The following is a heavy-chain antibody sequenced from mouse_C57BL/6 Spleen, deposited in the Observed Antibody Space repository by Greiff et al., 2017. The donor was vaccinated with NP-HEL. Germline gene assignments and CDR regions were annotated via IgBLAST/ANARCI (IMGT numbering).Heavy chain of an antibody. CDR2: IDPSDSYT. CDR1: GYTFTSYW. CDR3: ARTGDY. V-gene: IGHV1-69*01. Sequence: QVQLQQPGAELVMPGASVKLSCKASGYTFTSYWMHWVKQRPGQGLEWIGEIDPSDSYTNYNQKFKGKSTLTVDKSSSTAYMQLSSLTSEDSAVYDCARTGDYWGQGTTLTVSS. J-gene: IGHJ2*01.